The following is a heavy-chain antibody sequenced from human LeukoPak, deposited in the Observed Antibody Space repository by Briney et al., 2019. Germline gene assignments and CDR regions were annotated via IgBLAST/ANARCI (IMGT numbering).Heavy chain of an antibody. Sequence: PGGYLRLSCAASGFTFSTYWMHWVRQAPGKGLEWVSLIASSGLNTYYADSVRGRFTISRDNSKNTLSLQMNSLRVEDTAIYYCARDIELSTWGLGTLVTVSS. V-gene: IGHV3-23*01. J-gene: IGHJ3*01. CDR1: GFTFSTYW. CDR3: ARDIELST. CDR2: IASSGLNT. D-gene: IGHD5-12*01.